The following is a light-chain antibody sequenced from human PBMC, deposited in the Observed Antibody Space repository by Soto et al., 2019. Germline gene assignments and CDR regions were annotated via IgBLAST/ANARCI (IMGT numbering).Light chain of an antibody. V-gene: IGLV1-44*01. J-gene: IGLJ2*01. CDR2: NYS. Sequence: QPVLIQPPSTSATPGQRVTFSCSGSESNIGNNAVNWYQHLPGAAPKLVIYNYSQRPSGVPDRFSGSRSGTSASLAISGLQSEDEGVYYCATWDGSVSGQVFGGGTKLTVL. CDR1: ESNIGNNA. CDR3: ATWDGSVSGQV.